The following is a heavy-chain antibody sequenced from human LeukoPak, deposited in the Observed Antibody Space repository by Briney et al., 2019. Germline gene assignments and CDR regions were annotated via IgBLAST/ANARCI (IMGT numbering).Heavy chain of an antibody. D-gene: IGHD3-22*01. Sequence: GESLKISCKGSGYSFTSDWIGWLRQMPGKGLEWMGIIYPRDSETRYSPSFQGQVTVSADTSISTAYLQWSSLQASGTAMYYCARFADSSGYYDYWGQGTLVTVSS. CDR1: GYSFTSDW. V-gene: IGHV5-51*01. CDR2: IYPRDSET. CDR3: ARFADSSGYYDY. J-gene: IGHJ4*02.